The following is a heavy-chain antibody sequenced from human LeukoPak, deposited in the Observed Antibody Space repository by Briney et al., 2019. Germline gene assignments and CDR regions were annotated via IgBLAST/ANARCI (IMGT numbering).Heavy chain of an antibody. CDR1: GFTFSSYW. CDR2: IKQDGSEK. V-gene: IGHV3-7*01. CDR3: AREAGGSYYRWFDP. Sequence: GGSLRLSCAASGFTFSSYWMSWVRQAPGKGLEWVANIKQDGSEKYYVDSVKGRFTISRDNAKNSLYLQMNSLRAEDTAVYYCAREAGGSYYRWFDPWGQGILVTVSS. D-gene: IGHD1-26*01. J-gene: IGHJ5*02.